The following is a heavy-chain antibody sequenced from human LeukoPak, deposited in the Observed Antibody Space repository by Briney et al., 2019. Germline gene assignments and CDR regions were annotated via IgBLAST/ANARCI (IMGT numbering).Heavy chain of an antibody. Sequence: SETLSLTCVVSGGSVSGYYWGWIRQPPGRGLEWIGYVYYSGSTNYNPSLKSRITMSVDTSKNQFSLKLTSVTAADTAVYYCARDFKYYGSSGYYAFDIWGQGTMVTVSS. D-gene: IGHD3-22*01. CDR2: VYYSGST. CDR3: ARDFKYYGSSGYYAFDI. CDR1: GGSVSGYY. V-gene: IGHV4-59*02. J-gene: IGHJ3*02.